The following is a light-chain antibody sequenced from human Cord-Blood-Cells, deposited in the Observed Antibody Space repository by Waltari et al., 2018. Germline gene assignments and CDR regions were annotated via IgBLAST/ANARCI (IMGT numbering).Light chain of an antibody. J-gene: IGLJ3*02. Sequence: QSALTQPASVSGSPAQSITIPCTGTSSDVGGYNYVICYQQHPGKAPKLMIYEVSNRPSGVSNRFSGSKSGNTASLTISGLQAEDEADYYCSSYTSSSTLGVFGGGTKLTVL. CDR1: SSDVGGYNY. V-gene: IGLV2-14*01. CDR2: EVS. CDR3: SSYTSSSTLGV.